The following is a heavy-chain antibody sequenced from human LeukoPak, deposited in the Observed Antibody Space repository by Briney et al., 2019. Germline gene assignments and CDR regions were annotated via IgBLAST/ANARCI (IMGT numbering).Heavy chain of an antibody. V-gene: IGHV3-53*05. CDR2: IYSGGST. Sequence: GGSLRLSCAASGFTVSSNYMSWVRQAPGKGLEWVSVIYSGGSTYYADSVKGRFTISRDNSKNTLYLQMGSLRAEDMAVYYCARNKRGYCSSTSCYSAFDIWGQGTMVTVSS. CDR1: GFTVSSNY. D-gene: IGHD2-2*02. CDR3: ARNKRGYCSSTSCYSAFDI. J-gene: IGHJ3*02.